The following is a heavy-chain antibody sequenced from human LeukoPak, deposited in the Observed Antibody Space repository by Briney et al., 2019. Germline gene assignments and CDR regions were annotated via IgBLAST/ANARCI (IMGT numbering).Heavy chain of an antibody. CDR1: GYTFTRYY. Sequence: ASVKVSCKASGYTFTRYYMHWVRQAPGQGLEWMGIINPSGGSTSYAQKFQGRVTMTRDTSTSTVYMELSSLRSEDTAVYYCARLQLRNTGDYWGQGTLVPVSS. J-gene: IGHJ4*02. CDR2: INPSGGST. CDR3: ARLQLRNTGDY. V-gene: IGHV1-46*01. D-gene: IGHD5-18*01.